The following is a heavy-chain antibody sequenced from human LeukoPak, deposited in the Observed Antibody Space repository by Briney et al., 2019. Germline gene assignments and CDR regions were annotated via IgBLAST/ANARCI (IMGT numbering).Heavy chain of an antibody. V-gene: IGHV4-59*01. D-gene: IGHD3-10*01. CDR1: GGSISSYY. CDR2: IYYSGST. Sequence: SETLSLICTVSGGSISSYYWSWIRQPPGKGLEWIGYIYYSGSTNYNPSLKSRVTISVDASKNQFSLKLSSVTAADTAVYYCARKENVYYYFDYWGQGTLVTVSS. CDR3: ARKENVYYYFDY. J-gene: IGHJ4*02.